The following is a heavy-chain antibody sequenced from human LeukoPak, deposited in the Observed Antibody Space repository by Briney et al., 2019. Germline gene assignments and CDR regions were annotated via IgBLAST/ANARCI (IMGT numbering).Heavy chain of an antibody. D-gene: IGHD1-26*01. V-gene: IGHV3-7*03. Sequence: PGRSLRLSCAASGLTFSTSWMNWVRQAPGKGLEWVASINPDGSAKYYVDSVKGRFTISRDDTKNSLYLQMNSLRAEDTAVYYCARDFAYRRLDYWGQGTLVTVSS. CDR2: INPDGSAK. CDR3: ARDFAYRRLDY. J-gene: IGHJ4*02. CDR1: GLTFSTSW.